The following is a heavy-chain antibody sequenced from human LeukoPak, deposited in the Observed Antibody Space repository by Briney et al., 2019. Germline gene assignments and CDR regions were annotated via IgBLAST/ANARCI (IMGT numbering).Heavy chain of an antibody. CDR2: INGSGGST. V-gene: IGHV3-23*01. J-gene: IGHJ4*02. CDR1: GFTFSSYA. D-gene: IGHD2-2*01. CDR3: AKGTVVPAAHFDY. Sequence: GGSLRLSYAASGFTFSSYAMSWVRQAPGKGLEWVSAINGSGGSTYYADSVKGRFTISRDNSKNTLYLQMNSLRAEDTAVYYCAKGTVVPAAHFDYWGQGTLVTVSS.